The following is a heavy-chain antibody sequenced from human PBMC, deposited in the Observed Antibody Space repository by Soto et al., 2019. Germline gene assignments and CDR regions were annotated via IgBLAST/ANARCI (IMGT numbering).Heavy chain of an antibody. D-gene: IGHD3-16*01. CDR3: ARAMGASTYGMDV. CDR2: IIPILGTA. CDR1: GGTFSSYA. Sequence: ASVKVSCKASGGTFSSYAISWVRQAPGQGLEWTGGIIPILGTANYAQKFQGRVTITADESTSTAYMELSSLRSEDTAVYYCARAMGASTYGMDVWGQGTTVTVSS. J-gene: IGHJ6*02. V-gene: IGHV1-69*01.